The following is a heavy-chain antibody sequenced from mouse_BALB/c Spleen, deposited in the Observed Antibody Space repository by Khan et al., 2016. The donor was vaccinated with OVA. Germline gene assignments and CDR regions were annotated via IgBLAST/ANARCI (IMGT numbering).Heavy chain of an antibody. J-gene: IGHJ3*01. CDR1: GLTFNNSA. Sequence: EVVLVEPGGCLVKPGGSLKVSCAASGLTFNNSAMSLVRQTPEKRLEWVASIGGSDTTFYSDSVEGRFTISRDYATNILYLQMSSLRSEDTAMYYCENEGGSLESYWGQGTMVTVSA. CDR2: IGGSDTT. V-gene: IGHV5-6-5*01. CDR3: ENEGGSLESY.